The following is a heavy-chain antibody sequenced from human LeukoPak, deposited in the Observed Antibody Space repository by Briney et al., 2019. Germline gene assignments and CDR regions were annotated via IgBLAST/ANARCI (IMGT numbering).Heavy chain of an antibody. CDR2: IYYTGST. CDR1: GGSISSYF. Sequence: SETLSLTCTVSGGSISSYFWYWIRQPPGEGLEWLGSIYYTGSTNCNPSLKSRVTISVDMSKNQFFLKLNSVTAADTAVYYCARGLRFFTNWFDPWGQGTLVTVSS. D-gene: IGHD3-3*01. CDR3: ARGLRFFTNWFDP. J-gene: IGHJ5*02. V-gene: IGHV4-59*01.